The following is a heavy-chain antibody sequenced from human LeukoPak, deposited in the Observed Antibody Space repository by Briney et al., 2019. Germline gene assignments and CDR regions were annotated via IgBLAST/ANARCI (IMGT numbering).Heavy chain of an antibody. V-gene: IGHV3-23*01. CDR2: ISGSGGST. CDR1: GFTFSSYA. CDR3: AKDGIFGVVIIGESWFDP. Sequence: GGSLRLSCAASGFTFSSYAMSWVRQAPGKGLEWVSAISGSGGSTYYADSVKGRFTISRDNSKNTLYLQMNSLRAEDTAVYYCAKDGIFGVVIIGESWFDPWGQGTLVTVSS. D-gene: IGHD3-3*01. J-gene: IGHJ5*02.